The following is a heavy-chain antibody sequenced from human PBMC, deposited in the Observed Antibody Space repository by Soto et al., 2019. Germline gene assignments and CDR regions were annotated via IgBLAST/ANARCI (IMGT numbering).Heavy chain of an antibody. Sequence: GESLKISCAASGFTFSSYWMSWVRQAPGKGLEWVANIKQDGSEKYYVDSVKGRFTISRDNAKNSLYLQMNSLRAEDTAVYYFARVQEQQLDYYYYYGMDVWGQGTTVTVSS. D-gene: IGHD6-13*01. CDR1: GFTFSSYW. CDR2: IKQDGSEK. V-gene: IGHV3-7*01. CDR3: ARVQEQQLDYYYYYGMDV. J-gene: IGHJ6*02.